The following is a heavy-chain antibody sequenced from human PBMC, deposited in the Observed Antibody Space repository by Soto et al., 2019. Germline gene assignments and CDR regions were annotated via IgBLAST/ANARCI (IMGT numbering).Heavy chain of an antibody. J-gene: IGHJ4*02. D-gene: IGHD3-3*02. Sequence: SEALSLTCTVSGSSINSSGYYWGWIRQPPGKGLEWIGSMFYGVSTYYNPCLKSRVTVSVDTSKNQFSLNLRSVTAADTAVYYCARLPSRHLVDYWGQGTLVTVSS. CDR2: MFYGVST. CDR3: ARLPSRHLVDY. V-gene: IGHV4-39*01. CDR1: GSSINSSGYY.